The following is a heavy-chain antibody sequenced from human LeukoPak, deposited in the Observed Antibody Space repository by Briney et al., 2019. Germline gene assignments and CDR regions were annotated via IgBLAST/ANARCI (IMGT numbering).Heavy chain of an antibody. V-gene: IGHV4-61*01. CDR3: ARTVTTHEFDY. CDR2: IYYSGST. CDR1: GGSISSSSYY. D-gene: IGHD4-17*01. J-gene: IGHJ4*02. Sequence: SETLSLTCTVSGGSISSSSYYWSWIRQPPGKGLEWIGYIYYSGSTNYNPSLKSRVTISVDTSKNQFSLKLSSVTAADTAVYYCARTVTTHEFDYWGQGTLVTVSS.